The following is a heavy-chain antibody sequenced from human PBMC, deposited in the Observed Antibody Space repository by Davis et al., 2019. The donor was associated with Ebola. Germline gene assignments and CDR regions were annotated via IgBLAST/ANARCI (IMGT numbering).Heavy chain of an antibody. D-gene: IGHD3-9*01. J-gene: IGHJ5*01. CDR2: INWNGGST. CDR3: ARVNAMPGYSRFDS. Sequence: GESLKTSCTAPGFTFDDYAMTWVRQAPGKGLEWVSGINWNGGSTGYADPVKGRFTLSRDNAKNSLYLRRNSLRAEDTAFYHCARVNAMPGYSRFDSWGQGTLVTVSS. CDR1: GFTFDDYA. V-gene: IGHV3-20*01.